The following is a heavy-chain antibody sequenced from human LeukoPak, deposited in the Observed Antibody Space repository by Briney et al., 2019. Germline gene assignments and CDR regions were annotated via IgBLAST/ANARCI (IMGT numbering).Heavy chain of an antibody. Sequence: GESLQISCKASGYNFPKSWIGWVRQMPGKGLEWMAIVYPDDSRTKYSPSFQSQVTISADKSINTAYLQWSSLRASDTAMYYCARPDYFASHDWGQGTLVTVSS. CDR3: ARPDYFASHD. V-gene: IGHV5-51*01. J-gene: IGHJ4*02. CDR2: VYPDDSRT. D-gene: IGHD2/OR15-2a*01. CDR1: GYNFPKSW.